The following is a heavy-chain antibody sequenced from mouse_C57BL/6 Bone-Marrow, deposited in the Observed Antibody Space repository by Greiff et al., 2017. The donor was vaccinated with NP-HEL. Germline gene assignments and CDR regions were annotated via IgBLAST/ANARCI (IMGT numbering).Heavy chain of an antibody. CDR2: ISSGGSYT. CDR1: GFTFSSYG. V-gene: IGHV5-6*02. CDR3: ARRIYYYGSSYLHYYAMDY. J-gene: IGHJ4*01. D-gene: IGHD1-1*01. Sequence: EVMLVESGGDLVKPGGSLKLSCAASGFTFSSYGMSWVRQTPDKRLEWVATISSGGSYTYYPDSVKGRSTISRDNTKNTLYLQISSLKSEDTAMYYCARRIYYYGSSYLHYYAMDYWGQGTSVTVSS.